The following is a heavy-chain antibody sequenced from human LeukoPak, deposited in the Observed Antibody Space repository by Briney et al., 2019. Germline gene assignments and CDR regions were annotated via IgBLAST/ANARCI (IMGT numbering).Heavy chain of an antibody. CDR2: IYYSGST. D-gene: IGHD6-13*01. CDR1: GGSISSSSYY. CDR3: ARLGGEAAAGKGELDY. Sequence: SETLSLTCTVSGGSISSSSYYWGWIRQPPGKGLEWIGSIYYSGSTYYNPSLKSRVTISVDTSKNQFSLKLSSVTAADTAVYYCARLGGEAAAGKGELDYWGQGTLVTVSS. J-gene: IGHJ4*02. V-gene: IGHV4-39*01.